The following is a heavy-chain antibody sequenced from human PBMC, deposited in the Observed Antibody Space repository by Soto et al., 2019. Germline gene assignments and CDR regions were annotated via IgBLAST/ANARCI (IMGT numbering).Heavy chain of an antibody. D-gene: IGHD3-22*01. J-gene: IGHJ4*02. Sequence: ASVKVSCKASGGTFSSYAISWVRQAPGQGLEWMGGIIPIFGTANYAQKFQGRVTITADESTSTAYMALGSLGSEDTAVYYCAANSGYYFSLACYYWGQGTLVTVSS. CDR3: AANSGYYFSLACYY. V-gene: IGHV1-69*13. CDR1: GGTFSSYA. CDR2: IIPIFGTA.